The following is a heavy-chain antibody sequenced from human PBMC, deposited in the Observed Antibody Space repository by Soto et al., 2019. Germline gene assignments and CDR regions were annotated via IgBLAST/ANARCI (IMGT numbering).Heavy chain of an antibody. CDR1: GGSFSGYY. J-gene: IGHJ5*02. Sequence: QVQLQQWGAGLLKPSETLSLTCAVYGGSFSGYYWSWIRQPPGKGLEWIGEINHSGSTNYNPSLKSRVTISVDTAKNQFSLKLSSVTAADTAVYYCARGLRDHCSGGSCYSANWFDPWGQGTLVTVSS. CDR2: INHSGST. CDR3: ARGLRDHCSGGSCYSANWFDP. V-gene: IGHV4-34*01. D-gene: IGHD2-15*01.